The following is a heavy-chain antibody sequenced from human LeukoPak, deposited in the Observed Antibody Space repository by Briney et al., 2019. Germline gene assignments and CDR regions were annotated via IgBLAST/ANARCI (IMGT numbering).Heavy chain of an antibody. CDR2: ISGSGGST. CDR1: GVTLCGYA. CDR3: TTSGWYKEGYFDY. Sequence: GGALRLSCAASGVTLCGYAMSWGRAAPGEGRGWGSAISGSGGSTYYADSVKGPFTISRDNSQNTLYLQMNSLRAEDTAVYYCTTSGWYKEGYFDYWGQGTLVTVSS. J-gene: IGHJ4*02. D-gene: IGHD6-19*01. V-gene: IGHV3-23*01.